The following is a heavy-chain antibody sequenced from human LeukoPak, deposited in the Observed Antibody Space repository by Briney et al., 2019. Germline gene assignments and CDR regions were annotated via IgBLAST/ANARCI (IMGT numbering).Heavy chain of an antibody. CDR2: IYQSGTT. V-gene: IGHV4-30-2*01. J-gene: IGHJ6*03. CDR1: GGSISSGGYY. D-gene: IGHD3-16*01. CDR3: ARAETFSYYMDV. Sequence: PSETLSLTCSVSGGSISSGGYYWSWIRQPPGKGLEWIGCIYQSGTTYYNPSLKRRVTISVDRSKNQFSLKLSSVTAADTAVYYCARAETFSYYMDVWGKGTTVTVSS.